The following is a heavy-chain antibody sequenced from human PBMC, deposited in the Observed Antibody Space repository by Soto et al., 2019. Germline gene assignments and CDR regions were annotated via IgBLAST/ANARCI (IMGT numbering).Heavy chain of an antibody. Sequence: PGGSLRLSCAASGFTFSSYAMSWVRQAPGKGLEWVSAISGSGGSTYYADSVKGRFTISRDNSKNTLYLQMNSLRAEDTAVYYCAKARAQYYDSSGYSPFDYWGQGTLVTVSS. V-gene: IGHV3-23*01. CDR1: GFTFSSYA. J-gene: IGHJ4*02. CDR2: ISGSGGST. D-gene: IGHD3-22*01. CDR3: AKARAQYYDSSGYSPFDY.